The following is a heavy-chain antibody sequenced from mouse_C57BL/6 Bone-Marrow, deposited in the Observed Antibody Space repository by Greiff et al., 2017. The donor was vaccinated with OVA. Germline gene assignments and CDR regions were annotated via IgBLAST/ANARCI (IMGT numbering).Heavy chain of an antibody. J-gene: IGHJ2*01. Sequence: VQLQQSGAELARPGASVKLSCKASGYTFTSYGISWVKQRTGQGLEWIGEIYPRSGNTYYNEKFKGKATLTADKSSSTAYMELRSLTSEDSAVYFCARGIYDGYYVDYGGQGTTLTVSS. D-gene: IGHD2-3*01. CDR3: ARGIYDGYYVDY. CDR2: IYPRSGNT. V-gene: IGHV1-81*01. CDR1: GYTFTSYG.